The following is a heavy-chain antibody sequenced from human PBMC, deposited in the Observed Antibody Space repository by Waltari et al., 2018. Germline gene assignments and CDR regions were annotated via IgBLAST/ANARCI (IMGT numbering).Heavy chain of an antibody. CDR1: GGSISSYH. Sequence: QVQLQESGPGLVKPSETLSITCTVSGGSISSYHWSWIRQPPGKGLEWTGYIYYSGSTNYNPSLKSRVTISVDTSKNQFSLKLSSVTAADTAVYYCARGGAYSSSWYEYWYFDLWGRGTLVTVSS. CDR2: IYYSGST. CDR3: ARGGAYSSSWYEYWYFDL. V-gene: IGHV4-59*01. J-gene: IGHJ2*01. D-gene: IGHD6-13*01.